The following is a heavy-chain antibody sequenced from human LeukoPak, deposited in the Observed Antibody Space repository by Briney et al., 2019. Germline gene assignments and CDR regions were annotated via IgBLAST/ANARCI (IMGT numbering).Heavy chain of an antibody. CDR2: ISYDGSNK. D-gene: IGHD5-18*01. J-gene: IGHJ4*02. V-gene: IGHV3-30*18. Sequence: GGSLRLSCAASGFTFSSYGMHWVRQAPGKGLEWVAVISYDGSNKYYADSVKGRFTISRDNSKNTLYLQMNSLRAEDTAVYYCAKDSGGYSYGFDYWGQGTLVTVSS. CDR1: GFTFSSYG. CDR3: AKDSGGYSYGFDY.